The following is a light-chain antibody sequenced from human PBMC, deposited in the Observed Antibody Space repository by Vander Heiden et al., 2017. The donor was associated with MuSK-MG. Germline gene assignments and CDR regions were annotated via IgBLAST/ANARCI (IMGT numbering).Light chain of an antibody. CDR1: NIGGKS. Sequence: SYVLTQPPSVPVSPGETARLTCGGDNIGGKSVHWYQQKPAQAPVMVMYYDNERRSGIPERFSGSNSGDTATLTTSRVDAGDEADDYCQVWDSDSDHPGFGAGTKVTVL. CDR2: YDN. CDR3: QVWDSDSDHPG. V-gene: IGLV3-21*04. J-gene: IGLJ1*01.